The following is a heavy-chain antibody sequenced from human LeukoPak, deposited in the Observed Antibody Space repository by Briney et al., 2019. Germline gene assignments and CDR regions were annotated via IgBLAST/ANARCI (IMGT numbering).Heavy chain of an antibody. CDR1: GLTVTNNH. D-gene: IGHD4-17*01. V-gene: IGHV3-66*02. Sequence: PGGSLRLSCAASGLTVTNNHVTWVRQAPGKGLEWVSVIQSRGSTYYRDSVKGRFTISRDNSNNTLYLQMTSLRADGTAMYYCARRAVTNQFDSWGQGTLVTVSS. CDR2: IQSRGST. J-gene: IGHJ4*02. CDR3: ARRAVTNQFDS.